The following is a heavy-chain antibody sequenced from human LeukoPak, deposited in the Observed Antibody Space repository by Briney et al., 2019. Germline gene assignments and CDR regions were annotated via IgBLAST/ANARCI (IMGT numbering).Heavy chain of an antibody. J-gene: IGHJ3*02. CDR3: ARDGLGHAFDI. D-gene: IGHD3-22*01. V-gene: IGHV4-59*01. CDR2: IYYSGST. CDR1: GGSISSYY. Sequence: SETLSLTCTVSGGSISSYYWSWIQQPPGKGLEWIGYIYYSGSTNYNPSLKSRVTISVDTSKNQFSLKLSSVTAADTAVYYCARDGLGHAFDIWGQGTMVTVSS.